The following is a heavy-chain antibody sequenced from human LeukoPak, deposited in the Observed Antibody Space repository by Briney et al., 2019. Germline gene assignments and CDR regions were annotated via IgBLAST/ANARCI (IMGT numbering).Heavy chain of an antibody. V-gene: IGHV4-4*07. CDR3: AREGITIFGVVIPYYMDV. Sequence: SETLSRTCTVSGGSISSYYGIWIRQPAGKGLEWIGRIYGSGGTNYNSSLKSRVTMTADTSKNQFSLKLSSVTAADTAVYYCAREGITIFGVVIPYYMDVWGKGTTVTVSS. J-gene: IGHJ6*03. CDR2: IYGSGGT. CDR1: GGSISSYY. D-gene: IGHD3-3*01.